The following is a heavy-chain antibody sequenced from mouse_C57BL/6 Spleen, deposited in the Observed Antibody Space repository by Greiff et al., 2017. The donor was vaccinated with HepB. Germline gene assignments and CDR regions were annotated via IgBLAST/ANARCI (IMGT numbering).Heavy chain of an antibody. V-gene: IGHV1-26*01. D-gene: IGHD1-1*01. Sequence: EVQLQQSGPELVKPGASVKISCKASGYTFTDYYMNWVKQSHGKSLEWIGDINPNNGGTSYNQKFKGKATLTVDKSSSTAYMELRSLTSEDSAVYYCARGIYYGSSVAMDYWGQGTSVTVSS. CDR1: GYTFTDYY. CDR2: INPNNGGT. J-gene: IGHJ4*01. CDR3: ARGIYYGSSVAMDY.